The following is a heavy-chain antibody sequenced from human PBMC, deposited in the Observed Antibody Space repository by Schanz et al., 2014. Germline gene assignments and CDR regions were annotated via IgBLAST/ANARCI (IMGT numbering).Heavy chain of an antibody. CDR3: ARVKYCAITRCYRTETEGIYYMDV. Sequence: EVQLLESGGGLIQPGGSLRLSCAASGFTFSSYSMNWVRQAPGKGLEWVAYISSSSSTIHYADSVKGRFTISRDNSKNTLYLQMKTLRAEDTAVYYCARVKYCAITRCYRTETEGIYYMDVWGKGTTVTVSS. CDR1: GFTFSSYS. D-gene: IGHD2-2*01. J-gene: IGHJ6*03. CDR2: ISSSSSTI. V-gene: IGHV3-48*04.